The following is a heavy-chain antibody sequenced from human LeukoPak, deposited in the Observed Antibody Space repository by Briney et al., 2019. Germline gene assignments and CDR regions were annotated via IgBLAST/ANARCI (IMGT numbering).Heavy chain of an antibody. CDR3: ARGLRYYDILTGYYTYYFDY. CDR1: GGSISSYY. D-gene: IGHD3-9*01. V-gene: IGHV4-4*07. J-gene: IGHJ4*02. Sequence: SETLSLTCTVSGGSISSYYWSWIRQPAGKGLECLGENYSSGSSSYSPSLKNRVTMSVDTSKNQFSLKLTSVTAADTAVYYCARGLRYYDILTGYYTYYFDYWGQGTLVTVSS. CDR2: NYSSGSS.